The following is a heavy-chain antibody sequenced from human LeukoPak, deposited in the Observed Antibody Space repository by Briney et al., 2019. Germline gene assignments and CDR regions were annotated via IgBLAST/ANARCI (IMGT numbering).Heavy chain of an antibody. CDR3: TNFDY. CDR2: IKSKTDGGTT. V-gene: IGHV3-15*01. CDR1: GFTFSNAW. J-gene: IGHJ4*02. Sequence: GGSLRLSCAASGFTFSNAWMSWVRQAPGKGPEWDGRIKSKTDGGTTDYAAPVKDRFSISRDDSETTLYLQMNSLEADDSAIYYCTNFDYWGQGTLVTVSS.